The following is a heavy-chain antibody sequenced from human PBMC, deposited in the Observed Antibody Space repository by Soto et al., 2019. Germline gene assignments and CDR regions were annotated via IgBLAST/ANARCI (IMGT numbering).Heavy chain of an antibody. J-gene: IGHJ3*02. V-gene: IGHV4-39*01. Sequence: KTSETLSLTCTVSGGSISSSSYYWGWIRQPPGKGLEWIGSIYYSGSTYYNPSLKSRVTIPVDTSKNQFSLKLSSVTAADTAVYYCARHCQRWSLRWCAFDIWRQGTMVTVPS. CDR2: IYYSGST. CDR3: ARHCQRWSLRWCAFDI. CDR1: GGSISSSSYY. D-gene: IGHD2-21*01.